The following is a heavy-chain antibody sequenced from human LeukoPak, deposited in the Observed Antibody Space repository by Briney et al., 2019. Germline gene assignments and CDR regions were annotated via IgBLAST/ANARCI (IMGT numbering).Heavy chain of an antibody. CDR2: IYSGGRT. J-gene: IGHJ4*02. CDR1: EFSVSNNY. D-gene: IGHD5-18*01. V-gene: IGHV3-66*04. Sequence: PGGSLRLSCTASEFSVSNNYMSWVRQAPGKGLEWVSVIYSGGRTNYADSVRGRFSISRDNSKNTMYLQMNSLRVEDTAVYYCARHRSGGYYYGVIDYWGQGTLVTVSS. CDR3: ARHRSGGYYYGVIDY.